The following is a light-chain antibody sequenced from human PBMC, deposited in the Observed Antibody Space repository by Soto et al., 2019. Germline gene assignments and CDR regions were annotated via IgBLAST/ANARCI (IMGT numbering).Light chain of an antibody. J-gene: IGKJ1*01. V-gene: IGKV3-20*01. Sequence: EIVLTLSPCTLSLSPGERATLSCRASQSVSSSSLAWYQQKRGQSPRLLIHDASSRATGIPDRFSGSGSGTDFTLTISRLEPEDFAVYYCQQYGGSPRTFGQGTKVDI. CDR3: QQYGGSPRT. CDR2: DAS. CDR1: QSVSSSS.